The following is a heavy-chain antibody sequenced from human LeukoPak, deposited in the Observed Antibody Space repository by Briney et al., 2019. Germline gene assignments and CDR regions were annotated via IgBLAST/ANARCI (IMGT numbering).Heavy chain of an antibody. CDR3: ARRFYDNLTGHTWYDY. J-gene: IGHJ4*02. CDR2: MNPNSGNT. V-gene: IGHV1-8*01. D-gene: IGHD3-9*01. Sequence: ASVKVSCKASGYTFTSYDINWMRQAPGQGLEWVGWMNPNSGNTGYAQTFQGKLTMTRNTSIKTAYMELSSLRCEDTAVYYCARRFYDNLTGHTWYDYWGQGTLVTVSS. CDR1: GYTFTSYD.